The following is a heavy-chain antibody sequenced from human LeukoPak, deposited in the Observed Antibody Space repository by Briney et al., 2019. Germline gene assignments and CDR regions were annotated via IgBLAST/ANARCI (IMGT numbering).Heavy chain of an antibody. V-gene: IGHV1-69*13. J-gene: IGHJ2*01. CDR2: IIPIFGTA. Sequence: SVKVSCKASGGTFGSYVISWVRQAPGQGLEWMGGIIPIFGTAHYAQKFQGRLTITADESTSTVYMEMSSLRSEDTAMYYCAKEGDTALVTGYFDLWDRGTLVIVSA. CDR3: AKEGDTALVTGYFDL. D-gene: IGHD5-18*01. CDR1: GGTFGSYV.